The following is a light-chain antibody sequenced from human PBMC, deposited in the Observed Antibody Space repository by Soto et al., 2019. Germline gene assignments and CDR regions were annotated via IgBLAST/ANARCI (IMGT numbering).Light chain of an antibody. J-gene: IGLJ2*01. CDR1: SSDVGGYDY. V-gene: IGLV2-11*01. CDR2: DVT. CDR3: CSYAGSNSLL. Sequence: QSALTQPRSVSGSPGQSVTISCTGTSSDVGGYDYVSWYQQHPGKAPKLMIYDVTERPSGVPDRFSGSKSGNTASLTISGLQAEDEADYHCCSYAGSNSLLFGGGTKVTVL.